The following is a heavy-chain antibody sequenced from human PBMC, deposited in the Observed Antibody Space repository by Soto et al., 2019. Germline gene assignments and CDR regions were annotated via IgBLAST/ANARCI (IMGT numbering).Heavy chain of an antibody. CDR1: GFTFSSYS. CDR2: ISSSSSTI. CDR3: ARGPSGSYYYYYYGMDV. V-gene: IGHV3-48*02. Sequence: GGSLRLSCAASGFTFSSYSMNWVRQAPGKGLEWVSYISSSSSTIYYADSVKGRFTISRDNAKNSLYLQMNSLRDEDTAVYYCARGPSGSYYYYYYGMDVWGQGTTVTVSS. D-gene: IGHD1-26*01. J-gene: IGHJ6*02.